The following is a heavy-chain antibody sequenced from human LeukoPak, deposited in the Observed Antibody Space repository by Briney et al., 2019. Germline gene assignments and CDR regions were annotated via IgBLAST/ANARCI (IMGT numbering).Heavy chain of an antibody. V-gene: IGHV1-2*02. Sequence: ASVKVSCKASGYTFTGYYMHWVRRAPGQGLEWMGWINPNSGGTNYAQKFQGRVTMTRDTSISTAYMELSRLRSDDTAVYYCARYSGYDVIFDYWGQGTLVTVSS. D-gene: IGHD5-12*01. J-gene: IGHJ4*02. CDR1: GYTFTGYY. CDR2: INPNSGGT. CDR3: ARYSGYDVIFDY.